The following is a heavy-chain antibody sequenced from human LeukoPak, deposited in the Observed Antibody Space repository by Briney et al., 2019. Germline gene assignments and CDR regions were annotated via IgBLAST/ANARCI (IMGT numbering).Heavy chain of an antibody. J-gene: IGHJ3*02. V-gene: IGHV4-31*03. Sequence: SETLSLTCSVSGVSVSDGRYYWTWIRQHPGKGLEWIGYKYYSGSAKYNPSLKSRLTISIDTSKNQFSLHLSSVTAADTATYYCATPYCSSISCLDVFNMWGQGTRVTVSS. D-gene: IGHD2-2*01. CDR2: KYYSGSA. CDR1: GVSVSDGRYY. CDR3: ATPYCSSISCLDVFNM.